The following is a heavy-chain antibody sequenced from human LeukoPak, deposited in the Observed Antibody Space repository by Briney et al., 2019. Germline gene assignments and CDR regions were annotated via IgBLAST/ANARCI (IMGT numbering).Heavy chain of an antibody. J-gene: IGHJ3*02. D-gene: IGHD3-22*01. V-gene: IGHV3-53*01. CDR2: IYSGGST. CDR1: GFTVSSNY. CDR3: ASGSGYYHDAFDI. Sequence: GGSLRLSCAASGFTVSSNYMSWVRQAPGKGLEWVSVIYSGGSTYYADSVKGRFTISRDNSKNTLYLQTNSLRAEDTAVYYCASGSGYYHDAFDIWGQGTMVTVSS.